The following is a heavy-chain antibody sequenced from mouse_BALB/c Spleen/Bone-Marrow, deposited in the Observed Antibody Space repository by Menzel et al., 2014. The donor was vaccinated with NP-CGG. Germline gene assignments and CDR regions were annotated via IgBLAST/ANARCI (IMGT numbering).Heavy chain of an antibody. CDR1: GSAFSSSW. J-gene: IGHJ3*01. V-gene: IGHV1-82*01. D-gene: IGHD1-1*01. CDR3: ARTSGSSYFVY. CDR2: IYPGDGDT. Sequence: QVQPQQSGPELVKLGASAKISCRAPGSAFSSSWMNWVKQRPGQGLEWIGRIYPGDGDTNYNGKFKGKATLTADKSSSTAYMQLSSLTSVDPAVSFCARTSGSSYFVYCGQGTLVPVSA.